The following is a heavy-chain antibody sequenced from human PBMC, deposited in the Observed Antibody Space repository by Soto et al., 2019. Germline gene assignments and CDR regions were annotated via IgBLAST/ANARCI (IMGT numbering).Heavy chain of an antibody. CDR2: VSDSGST. Sequence: TLSLTCTVSDASMKSSGHYWGWIRQPPGKALEWIGSVSDSGSTYYNLSLKSRVTISVDKSKNQFSLTLTSVTAADTAVYFCARHRMRDWLAFTPPASFDSWGQGLLVTVSS. CDR3: ARHRMRDWLAFTPPASFDS. D-gene: IGHD6-19*01. J-gene: IGHJ4*02. V-gene: IGHV4-39*01. CDR1: DASMKSSGHY.